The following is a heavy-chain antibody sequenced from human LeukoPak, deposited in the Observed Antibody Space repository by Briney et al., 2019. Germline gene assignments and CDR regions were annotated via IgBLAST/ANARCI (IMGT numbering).Heavy chain of an antibody. CDR2: ISAYNGNT. D-gene: IGHD6-19*01. Sequence: GASVKVSCKASGYTFTSYGISWVRQAPGQGLEWMGWISAYNGNTNYAQKLQGRVTMTTDTSTSTAYMELRSLRSDNTAVYYCARVLSLTYSSGWSPYYYTDVWGKGTTVTVSS. CDR1: GYTFTSYG. V-gene: IGHV1-18*01. J-gene: IGHJ6*03. CDR3: ARVLSLTYSSGWSPYYYTDV.